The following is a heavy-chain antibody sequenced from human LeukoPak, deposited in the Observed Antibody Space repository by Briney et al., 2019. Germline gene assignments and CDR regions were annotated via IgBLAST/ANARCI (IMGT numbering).Heavy chain of an antibody. V-gene: IGHV4-4*07. CDR3: AREWHHVFDY. Sequence: PSETLTLTCTASGGTISTYSWSWMRQPAGKGLEWIGRIYPRESLNYNPSLKIRVIMSVDKSKNQFSLKRRSVTAADTAVYYCAREWHHVFDYWGQGNLVTVSS. J-gene: IGHJ4*02. CDR1: GGTISTYS. CDR2: IYPRESL. D-gene: IGHD5-12*01.